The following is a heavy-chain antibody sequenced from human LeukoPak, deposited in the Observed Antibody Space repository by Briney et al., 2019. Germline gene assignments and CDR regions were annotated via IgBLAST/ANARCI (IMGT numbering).Heavy chain of an antibody. CDR2: MNPKSGST. V-gene: IGHV1-8*03. Sequence: ASVKVSCKTSGYTFTDYNLHWVRQAAGQGLEWMGWMNPKSGSTAYAQKVQGRVTFTRNTSITTAYLDLTNLRYEDTAMYYCARGRQMSINWYFDLWGRGTQVTVAS. CDR3: ARGRQMSINWYFDL. J-gene: IGHJ2*01. D-gene: IGHD3-10*01. CDR1: GYTFTDYN.